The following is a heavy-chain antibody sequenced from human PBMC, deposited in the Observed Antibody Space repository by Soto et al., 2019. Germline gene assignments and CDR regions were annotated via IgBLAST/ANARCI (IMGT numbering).Heavy chain of an antibody. CDR1: GGTFSSYA. D-gene: IGHD2-15*01. J-gene: IGHJ4*02. V-gene: IGHV1-69*13. Sequence: GASVKVSCKASGGTFSSYAISWVRQAPGQGLEWMGGIIPIFGTANYAQKFQGRVTITADESTSTAYMELSSLRSEDTAVYYCARARVVEMAAYFDYWGQGTLVTVSS. CDR2: IIPIFGTA. CDR3: ARARVVEMAAYFDY.